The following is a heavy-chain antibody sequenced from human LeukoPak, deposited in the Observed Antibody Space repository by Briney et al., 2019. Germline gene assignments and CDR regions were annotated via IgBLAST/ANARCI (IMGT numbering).Heavy chain of an antibody. D-gene: IGHD4-23*01. Sequence: ASVKVSCKASGYTFTSYDINWVRQATGQWLEWMGWMNPNSGNTGYAQKFQGRVTMTRNTSISTAYMELSSLRSEDTAVYYCARDSSHVVIGSMDVWGQGTTVTVSS. CDR3: ARDSSHVVIGSMDV. J-gene: IGHJ6*02. CDR2: MNPNSGNT. V-gene: IGHV1-8*01. CDR1: GYTFTSYD.